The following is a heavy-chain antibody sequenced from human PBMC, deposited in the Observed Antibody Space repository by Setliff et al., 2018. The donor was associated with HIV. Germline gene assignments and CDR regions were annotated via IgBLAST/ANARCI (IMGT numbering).Heavy chain of an antibody. CDR1: GGSISSHY. CDR3: ARERPQSHFFDY. D-gene: IGHD6-19*01. CDR2: IYYNGGT. J-gene: IGHJ4*02. V-gene: IGHV4-59*11. Sequence: PSETLSLTCTVSGGSISSHYWGWIRQSPGKGLEWIGYIYYNGGTNYNPSLKSRVTISLDTSKNQFSLSLRSVTAADTAVYFCARERPQSHFFDYWGQGTLVTVSS.